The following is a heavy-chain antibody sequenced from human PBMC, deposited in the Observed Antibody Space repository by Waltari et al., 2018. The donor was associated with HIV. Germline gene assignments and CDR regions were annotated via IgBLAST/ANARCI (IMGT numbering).Heavy chain of an antibody. CDR3: VKGQPWSTYGLFDH. V-gene: IGHV3-30*18. D-gene: IGHD3-3*01. Sequence: QVQLVESGGGVVQPGRSLRLSCAVSGFTFRNYGMHWVRQAPGKGLAWVSLISFDGINSYYVGSVKGRFTISRDNSKNTLYLEMNSVRPEDMAMYYCVKGQPWSTYGLFDHWGQGTLVTVSS. CDR1: GFTFRNYG. CDR2: ISFDGINS. J-gene: IGHJ4*02.